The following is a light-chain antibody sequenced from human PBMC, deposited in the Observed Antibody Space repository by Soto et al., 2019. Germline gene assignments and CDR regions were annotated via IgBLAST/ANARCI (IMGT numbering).Light chain of an antibody. Sequence: EIVMTQSPATLSVSPGARATLSCRASQSFSSTLAWYQQKPGQAPRLLIYGASTSATGIPARFSGSGSGTESKLTNSSLQSEDFVVDYCQQYNNWPRTFGQGTKVDIK. V-gene: IGKV3-15*01. CDR2: GAS. CDR1: QSFSST. J-gene: IGKJ1*01. CDR3: QQYNNWPRT.